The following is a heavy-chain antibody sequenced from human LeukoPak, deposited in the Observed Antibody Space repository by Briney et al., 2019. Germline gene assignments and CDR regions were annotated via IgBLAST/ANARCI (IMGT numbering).Heavy chain of an antibody. V-gene: IGHV4-38-2*02. CDR2: IYHSGST. CDR1: GYSISSGYY. D-gene: IGHD3-3*01. Sequence: SETLSLTCTVSGYSISSGYYWGWIRQPPGKGLEWIGSIYHSGSTYYNPSLKSRVTISVDTSKNQFSLKLSSVTAADTAVYYCARDQQVLRFLEWQFTPFDYWGRGTLVTVSS. CDR3: ARDQQVLRFLEWQFTPFDY. J-gene: IGHJ4*02.